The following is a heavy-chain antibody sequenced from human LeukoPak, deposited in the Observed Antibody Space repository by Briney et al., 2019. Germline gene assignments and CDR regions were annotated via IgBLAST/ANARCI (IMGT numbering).Heavy chain of an antibody. Sequence: PGGSLRLSCAASGFSFSSYAMSWVRQAPGKGLEWVSTITDGGGSTYYADSVKGRFTISRDNSKDTFYLQMNSLRVEDTAVYYCAKARIAATIYPKEVNFDYWGQGTLVTVSS. CDR1: GFSFSSYA. CDR3: AKARIAATIYPKEVNFDY. D-gene: IGHD5-12*01. V-gene: IGHV3-23*01. J-gene: IGHJ4*02. CDR2: ITDGGGST.